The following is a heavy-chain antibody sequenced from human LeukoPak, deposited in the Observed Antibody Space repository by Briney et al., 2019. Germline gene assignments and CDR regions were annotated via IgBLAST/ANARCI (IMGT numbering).Heavy chain of an antibody. V-gene: IGHV3-48*04. Sequence: PGGSLRLSCAASGFTFSSYSMNWVRQAPGKGLEWVSYISSSSSTIYYADSVEGRFTISRDNAKNSLYLQMNSLRAEDTAVYYCARGGDYSGYDIDYWGQGTLVTVSS. D-gene: IGHD5-12*01. CDR3: ARGGDYSGYDIDY. CDR2: ISSSSSTI. CDR1: GFTFSSYS. J-gene: IGHJ4*02.